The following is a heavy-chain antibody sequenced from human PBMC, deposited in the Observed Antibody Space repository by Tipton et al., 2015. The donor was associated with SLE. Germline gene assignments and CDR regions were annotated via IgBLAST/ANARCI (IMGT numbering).Heavy chain of an antibody. CDR1: GGSISSSGFY. CDR3: SISTVGSTGGFDS. J-gene: IGHJ4*01. Sequence: TLSLTCTVSGGSISSSGFYWGWIRQPPGKGLVWIGIFYYGKSTFYTPSLKGRVTISVDTSMNRLSLKLASVTAAGTAVYSCSISTVGSTGGFDSWAHGPLLFVSS. D-gene: IGHD1-26*01. CDR2: FYYGKST. V-gene: IGHV4-39*07.